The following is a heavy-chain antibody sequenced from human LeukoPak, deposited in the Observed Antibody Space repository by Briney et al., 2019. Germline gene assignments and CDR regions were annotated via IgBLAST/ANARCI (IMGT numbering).Heavy chain of an antibody. CDR3: ARGSVHCGGDCYSWPPDY. CDR1: GFTFSSYA. Sequence: PGGSLRLSCAASGFTFSSYAMHWVRQAPGKGLGWVAVISNDGSNKYYADSVKGRFTISRDNSKNTLYLQMNSLRAEDTAVYYCARGSVHCGGDCYSWPPDYWGQGTLVTVSS. J-gene: IGHJ4*02. CDR2: ISNDGSNK. V-gene: IGHV3-30-3*01. D-gene: IGHD2-21*02.